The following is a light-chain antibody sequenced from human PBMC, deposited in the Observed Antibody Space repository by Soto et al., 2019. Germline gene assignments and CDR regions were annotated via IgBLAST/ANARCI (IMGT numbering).Light chain of an antibody. CDR2: AAY. CDR3: RQLKSYPIT. V-gene: IGKV1-9*01. Sequence: DIQLTQSPAFLSASVGDRVSITCRASQGIDNYLAWYQQKPGKAPNLLIYAAYTLQDGVPSRFSGSGSGTEFTLTLTNLQPEDFATYHFRQLKSYPITFGPGTKVD. J-gene: IGKJ3*01. CDR1: QGIDNY.